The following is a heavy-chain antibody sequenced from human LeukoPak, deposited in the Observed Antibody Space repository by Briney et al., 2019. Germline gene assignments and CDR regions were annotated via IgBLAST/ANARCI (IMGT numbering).Heavy chain of an antibody. Sequence: GGSLRLSCAASGFTFSNYWMSWVRQAPGKGLEWVAHINQDGSEEHCMDSVKARFIISRDNAKNSLSLQMDSLRAEDTAVYYCVRDGGVSGYDLLDYWGQGTLVTVSS. CDR2: INQDGSEE. J-gene: IGHJ4*02. V-gene: IGHV3-7*01. CDR1: GFTFSNYW. CDR3: VRDGGVSGYDLLDY. D-gene: IGHD5-12*01.